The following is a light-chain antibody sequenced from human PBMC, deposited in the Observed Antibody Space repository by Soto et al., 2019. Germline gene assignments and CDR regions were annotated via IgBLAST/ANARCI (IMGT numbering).Light chain of an antibody. CDR2: KAP. V-gene: IGKV1-5*03. CDR3: QHYNSYSEFS. CDR1: QSINSW. Sequence: DIQMTQSPLTLSASLGVRVTITCRASQSINSWLAWYQQKPGKAPKLLIYKAPTLERGVPSRFSGRGSGTEFTLTISCLQPDDFATYYCQHYNSYSEFSFGPGTKVDIK. J-gene: IGKJ3*01.